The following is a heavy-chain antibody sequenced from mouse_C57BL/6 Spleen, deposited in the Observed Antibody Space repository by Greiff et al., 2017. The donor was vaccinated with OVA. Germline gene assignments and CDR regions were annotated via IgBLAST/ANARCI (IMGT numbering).Heavy chain of an antibody. J-gene: IGHJ1*03. Sequence: VMLVESGPELVKPGASVKISCKASGYAFSSSWMNWVKQRPGKGLEWIGRIYPGDGDTNYNGKFKGKATLTADKSSSTAYMQLSSLTSEDSAVYFCARYSTHWYFDVWGTGTTVTVSS. D-gene: IGHD2-5*01. CDR2: IYPGDGDT. V-gene: IGHV1-82*01. CDR1: GYAFSSSW. CDR3: ARYSTHWYFDV.